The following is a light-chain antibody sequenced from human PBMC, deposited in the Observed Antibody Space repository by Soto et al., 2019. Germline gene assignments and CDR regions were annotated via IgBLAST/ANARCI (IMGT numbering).Light chain of an antibody. J-gene: IGLJ1*01. CDR3: FSYAGNSVYV. V-gene: IGLV2-23*01. CDR2: EGT. Sequence: QSALTQPASVSGSPGQSITISCTGTSSDVGSYNLVSWFQQLPGKVPKLIIYEGTKRPSGVSDRFSGSKSGYTASLTISGLQAEAAADYYCFSYAGNSVYVFGTGTKVTVL. CDR1: SSDVGSYNL.